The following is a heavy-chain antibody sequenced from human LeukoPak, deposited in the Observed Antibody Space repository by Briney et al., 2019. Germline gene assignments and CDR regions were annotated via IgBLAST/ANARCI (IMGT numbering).Heavy chain of an antibody. CDR3: ASAVAGTVGWFDP. V-gene: IGHV3-74*01. CDR1: GFTFSSYW. J-gene: IGHJ5*02. CDR2: INSDGSST. D-gene: IGHD6-19*01. Sequence: GGSLRLSCAASGFTFSSYWMHWVRQAPGKGLVCVSRINSDGSSTSYADSVKGRFTISRDNAKNTLYLQMNSLRAEDTAVYYCASAVAGTVGWFDPWGQGTLVTVSS.